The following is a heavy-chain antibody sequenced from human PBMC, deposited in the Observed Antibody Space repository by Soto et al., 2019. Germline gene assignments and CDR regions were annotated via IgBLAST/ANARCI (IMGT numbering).Heavy chain of an antibody. D-gene: IGHD6-19*01. CDR3: ASDPPSGWPHFDY. J-gene: IGHJ4*02. CDR1: GYTFTSYG. V-gene: IGHV1-69*13. Sequence: GASVKVSCKASGYTFTSYGISWVRQAPGQGLEWMGGIIPIFGTANYAQKFQGRVTITADESTSTAYMELSSLRSEDTAVYHSASDPPSGWPHFDYWGQGTLVTVSP. CDR2: IIPIFGTA.